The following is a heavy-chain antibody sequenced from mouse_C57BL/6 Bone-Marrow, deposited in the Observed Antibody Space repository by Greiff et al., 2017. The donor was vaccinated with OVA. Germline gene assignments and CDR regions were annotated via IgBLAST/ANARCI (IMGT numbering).Heavy chain of an antibody. J-gene: IGHJ2*01. Sequence: QVQLQQSGPGLVQPSQSLSITCTVSGFSLTSYGVHWVRQSPGKGLEWLGVIWSGGSTDYNAAFIFRLSISKDNSKSQVFFKMNSLQADDTAIYYCARNGLDYGSPTEYFDYWGQGTTLTVSS. CDR1: GFSLTSYG. V-gene: IGHV2-2*01. D-gene: IGHD1-1*01. CDR2: IWSGGST. CDR3: ARNGLDYGSPTEYFDY.